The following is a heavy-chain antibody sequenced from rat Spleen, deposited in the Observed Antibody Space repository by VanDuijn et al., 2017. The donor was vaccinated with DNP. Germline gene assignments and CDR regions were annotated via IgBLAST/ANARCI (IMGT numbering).Heavy chain of an antibody. CDR1: GFTFNNYW. V-gene: IGHV5-31*01. CDR2: ITNTGGST. J-gene: IGHJ1*01. Sequence: EVQLVESGGGLVQPGRSLKLSCVASGFTFNNYWMTWIRQAPGKGLEWIASITNTGGSTYYLDSVKGRFTISRDNAKSTLYLQMNSLGSEDTATYYCTRKYTTDYYWYFDLWGPGTMVTVSS. D-gene: IGHD1-6*01. CDR3: TRKYTTDYYWYFDL.